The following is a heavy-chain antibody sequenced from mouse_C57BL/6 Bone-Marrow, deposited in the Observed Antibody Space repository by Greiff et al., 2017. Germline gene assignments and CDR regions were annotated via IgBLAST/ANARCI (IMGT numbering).Heavy chain of an antibody. V-gene: IGHV1-50*01. Sequence: VKLQQPGAELVKPGASVKLSCKASGYTFTSYWMQWVKQRPGQGLEWIGEIDPSDSYTNYNQKFKGKATLTVDTSSSTAYMQLSSLTSEDSAVYYCARGAWFAYWGQGTLVTVSA. J-gene: IGHJ3*01. CDR3: ARGAWFAY. CDR1: GYTFTSYW. CDR2: IDPSDSYT.